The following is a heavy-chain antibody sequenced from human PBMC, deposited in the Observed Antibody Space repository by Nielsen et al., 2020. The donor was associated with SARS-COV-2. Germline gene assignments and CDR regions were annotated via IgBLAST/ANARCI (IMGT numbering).Heavy chain of an antibody. V-gene: IGHV3-7*05. CDR3: ARDAAYSRFDY. Sequence: GESLKISCAASGFTFSTYGIHWVRQAPGKGLEWVANINQDGSVLNYVDSVKGRFTISRDNARKSLYLQMHSLRAEDTAVYYCARDAAYSRFDYWGQGTLVTVSS. CDR2: INQDGSVL. D-gene: IGHD4-11*01. CDR1: GFTFSTYG. J-gene: IGHJ4*02.